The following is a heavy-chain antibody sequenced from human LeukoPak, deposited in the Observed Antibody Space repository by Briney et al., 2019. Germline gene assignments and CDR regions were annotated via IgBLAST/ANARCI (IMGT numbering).Heavy chain of an antibody. CDR1: GGSISSYY. Sequence: SETLSLTCTVPGGSISSYYGSWIRQPPGKGLEWIGYIYYSGSTNYNPSLKSRVTISVDTSKNQFSLKLSSVTAADTAVYYCARAKIDFWSLFDYWGQGTLVTVSS. CDR2: IYYSGST. CDR3: ARAKIDFWSLFDY. D-gene: IGHD3-3*01. V-gene: IGHV4-59*01. J-gene: IGHJ4*02.